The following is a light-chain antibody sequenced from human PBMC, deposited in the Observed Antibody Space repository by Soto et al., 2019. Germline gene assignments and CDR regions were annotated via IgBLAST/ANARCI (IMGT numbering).Light chain of an antibody. Sequence: EIVMTQSPATLSVSPGARATLSCRASQTIRNNYLAWYQQKPGQAPRLLIYDASSRATGIPDRFSGGGSGTDFTLTISRLEPEDFAVYYCQQFSSYPLTVGGGTKVDIK. CDR3: QQFSSYPLT. V-gene: IGKV3-20*01. J-gene: IGKJ4*01. CDR1: QTIRNNY. CDR2: DAS.